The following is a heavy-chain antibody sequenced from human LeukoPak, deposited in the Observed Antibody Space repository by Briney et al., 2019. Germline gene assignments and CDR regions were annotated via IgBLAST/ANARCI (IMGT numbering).Heavy chain of an antibody. CDR3: TRGRWSNTPGIFDY. Sequence: GGTLRLSCAASGFTFSSYWMHWVRQAPAKGLVWVSRISSAGSDTGYADSVKGRLTISRDNSKNALYLQMNSRRDEDAAVYYCTRGRWSNTPGIFDYWRQGTLVTVSS. V-gene: IGHV3-74*01. CDR2: ISSAGSDT. D-gene: IGHD3-10*01. CDR1: GFTFSSYW. J-gene: IGHJ4*02.